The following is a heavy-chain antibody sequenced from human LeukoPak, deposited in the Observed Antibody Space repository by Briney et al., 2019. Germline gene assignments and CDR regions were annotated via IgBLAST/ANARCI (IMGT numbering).Heavy chain of an antibody. CDR3: ARESDYYYGSGSYYKGYFQH. CDR2: INWNGGST. J-gene: IGHJ1*01. V-gene: IGHV3-20*04. D-gene: IGHD3-10*01. Sequence: GGSLRLSCAASGFTFDDYGMSWVRQAPGKGLEWVSGINWNGGSTGYADSVKGRFTISRDNAKNSLYLQMNSLRAEDTAVYYCARESDYYYGSGSYYKGYFQHWGQGTLVTVSS. CDR1: GFTFDDYG.